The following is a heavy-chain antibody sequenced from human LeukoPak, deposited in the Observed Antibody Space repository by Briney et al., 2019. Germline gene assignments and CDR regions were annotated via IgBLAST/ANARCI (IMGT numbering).Heavy chain of an antibody. V-gene: IGHV3-23*01. Sequence: PGGSLRLSCAASGFTFSSYAMSWVRQAPGKGLEWVSAISGSGGSTYYADSVKGRFTISRDNSKNTLYLQMNSLRAEDTAVYYRAKDVRWFGELSLDYWGQGTLVTVSS. J-gene: IGHJ4*02. CDR1: GFTFSSYA. CDR3: AKDVRWFGELSLDY. D-gene: IGHD3-10*01. CDR2: ISGSGGST.